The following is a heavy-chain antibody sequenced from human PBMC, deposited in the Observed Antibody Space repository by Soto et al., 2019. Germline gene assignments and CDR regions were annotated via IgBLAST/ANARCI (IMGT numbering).Heavy chain of an antibody. D-gene: IGHD4-4*01. Sequence: GASVKVSCKASGYTFTGYYMHWVRQAPGQGLEWMGWINPNSGGTNYAQKFQGRVTMTRDTSISTAYMDLSRLRSDDTAVYYCARAKSYSNLFDYWGQGTLVTVSS. CDR3: ARAKSYSNLFDY. V-gene: IGHV1-2*02. J-gene: IGHJ4*02. CDR2: INPNSGGT. CDR1: GYTFTGYY.